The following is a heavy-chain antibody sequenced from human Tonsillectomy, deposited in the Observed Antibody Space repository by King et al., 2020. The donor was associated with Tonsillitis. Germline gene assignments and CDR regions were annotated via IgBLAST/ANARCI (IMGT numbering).Heavy chain of an antibody. CDR2: ISSSSSYI. CDR1: GFTFSSYS. D-gene: IGHD5-24*01. V-gene: IGHV3-21*01. Sequence: VQLVESGGGLVKPGGSLRLSCAASGFTFSSYSMNWVRQAPGKGLEWVSSISSSSSYIYYADSVKGRFTISRDNAKNSLYLQMNSLRAEDTAVYYCASTMEMATIAPFAYWGQGTLVTVSS. CDR3: ASTMEMATIAPFAY. J-gene: IGHJ4*02.